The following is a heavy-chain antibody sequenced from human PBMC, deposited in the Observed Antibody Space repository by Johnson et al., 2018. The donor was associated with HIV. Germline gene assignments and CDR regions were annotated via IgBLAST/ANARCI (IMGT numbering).Heavy chain of an antibody. Sequence: QVQLVESGGGVVQPGRSLRLSCAASGFTFSSYDMHWVRQAPGKGLEWVALISYDGSNKYHADSVKGRFTISRDNSKNTLYLQMNSLRAEDTALYYCAKVAVATAAGGVPLDIWGPGTMVTVSA. CDR3: AKVAVATAAGGVPLDI. J-gene: IGHJ3*02. D-gene: IGHD6-13*01. V-gene: IGHV3-30*18. CDR1: GFTFSSYD. CDR2: ISYDGSNK.